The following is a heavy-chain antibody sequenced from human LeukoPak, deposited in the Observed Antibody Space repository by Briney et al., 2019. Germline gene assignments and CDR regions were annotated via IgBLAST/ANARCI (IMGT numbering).Heavy chain of an antibody. D-gene: IGHD4-11*01. V-gene: IGHV3-21*01. J-gene: IGHJ5*02. Sequence: GESLRLSCAASGFTFSSYSMNWVRQAPGKGLEWVSSISSSSSYIYYADSVKGRFTISRDNAKNSLYLQMNSLRAEDTAVYYCARDLIRDYSNYPKENWFDPWGQGTLVTVSS. CDR2: ISSSSSYI. CDR3: ARDLIRDYSNYPKENWFDP. CDR1: GFTFSSYS.